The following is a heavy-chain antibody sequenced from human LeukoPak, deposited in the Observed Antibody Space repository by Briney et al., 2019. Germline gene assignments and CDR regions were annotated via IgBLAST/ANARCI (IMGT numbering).Heavy chain of an antibody. CDR3: TTAPVVAATFYFDY. J-gene: IGHJ4*02. D-gene: IGHD2-15*01. Sequence: PGGSLRLSCAASGFTFSNAWMSWVRQAPGKGLEWVGRIKSKTDGGTTDYAAPVKGRFTISRDDSKNTLYLQMNSPKTEDTAVYYCTTAPVVAATFYFDYWGQGTLVTVSS. CDR2: IKSKTDGGTT. CDR1: GFTFSNAW. V-gene: IGHV3-15*01.